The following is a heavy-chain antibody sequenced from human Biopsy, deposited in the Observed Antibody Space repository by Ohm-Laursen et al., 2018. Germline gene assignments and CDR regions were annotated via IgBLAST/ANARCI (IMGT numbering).Heavy chain of an antibody. Sequence: SQTLSPTCIVSGDSIFGGGYYWTWIRQHPEKGLEWLGYIFFSGDTHYNPSLRSRVDISSDMSKNEFYLRLYSVTAADTAVYYCARAKTQDRSFPDWYFDLWGRGTLVTVSS. CDR2: IFFSGDT. CDR1: GDSIFGGGYY. CDR3: ARAKTQDRSFPDWYFDL. D-gene: IGHD3-22*01. V-gene: IGHV4-31*02. J-gene: IGHJ2*01.